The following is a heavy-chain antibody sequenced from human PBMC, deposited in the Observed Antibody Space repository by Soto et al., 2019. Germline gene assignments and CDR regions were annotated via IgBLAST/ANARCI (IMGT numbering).Heavy chain of an antibody. CDR1: GGSILDSTYY. CDR3: ARQASGYYSGWFDP. CDR2: IFYSGGT. D-gene: IGHD3-22*01. J-gene: IGHJ5*02. V-gene: IGHV4-39*01. Sequence: QLLLQESGPGLVKPSETLSLTCTVSGGSILDSTYYWAWIRQSPGKGLEWIGTIFYSGGTFYTPSLKSRVTVSVDTSNNQFSLTLSSVTAADTAVYYCARQASGYYSGWFDPWGQATLVTVSS.